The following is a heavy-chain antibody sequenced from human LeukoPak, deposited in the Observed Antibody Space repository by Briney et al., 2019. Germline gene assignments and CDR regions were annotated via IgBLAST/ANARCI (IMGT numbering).Heavy chain of an antibody. D-gene: IGHD6-13*01. CDR2: INSDGSST. V-gene: IGHV3-74*01. Sequence: INSDGSSTSYADSVKGRFTISRDNSKNTLYLQMNSLRAEDTAVYYCARSTPNAVIAAAGPWGQGTLVTVSS. J-gene: IGHJ5*02. CDR3: ARSTPNAVIAAAGP.